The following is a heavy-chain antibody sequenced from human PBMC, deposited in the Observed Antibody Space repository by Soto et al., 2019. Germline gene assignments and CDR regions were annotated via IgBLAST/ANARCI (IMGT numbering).Heavy chain of an antibody. CDR1: GYTFTSYG. Sequence: ASVKVSCKASGYTFTSYGISWVRQAPGQRLEWMGWISAYNGNTNYAQNLQGRVTMTTDTSTSTAYMELRSLRSDDTTVYYCASDPRRITIFGQLYFDYWGQLTLVTVSS. V-gene: IGHV1-18*01. CDR3: ASDPRRITIFGQLYFDY. J-gene: IGHJ4*02. D-gene: IGHD3-3*01. CDR2: ISAYNGNT.